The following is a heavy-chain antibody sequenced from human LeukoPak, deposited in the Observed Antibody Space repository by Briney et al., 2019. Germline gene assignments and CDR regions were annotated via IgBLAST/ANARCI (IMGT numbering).Heavy chain of an antibody. CDR2: IYSGGST. CDR1: RGSISNYY. CDR3: ARDRFYSGWSDY. V-gene: IGHV4-59*01. J-gene: IGHJ4*02. D-gene: IGHD5-12*01. Sequence: SETLSLTCTVSRGSISNYYWSWIRQPPGRGLEWIGYIYSGGSTNYNPSLKGRVTISVDTSKNQFSLKLSSVTAADTAVYYCARDRFYSGWSDYWGQGTLVTVSS.